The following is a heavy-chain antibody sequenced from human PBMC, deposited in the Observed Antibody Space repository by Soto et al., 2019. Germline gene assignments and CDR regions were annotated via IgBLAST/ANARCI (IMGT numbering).Heavy chain of an antibody. J-gene: IGHJ4*01. D-gene: IGHD1-7*01. CDR1: GYDVFSSNNRA. Sequence: SHPLXRTWGISGYDVFSSNNRACNWVRQSPSMCLGGLRRTYYRSKWYTDYAVSVKSRITINPDTSKNPFSLQLNCVTPEDRAVYYCASGTHDTRESWGQGTLV. CDR3: ASGTHDTRES. V-gene: IGHV6-1*01. CDR2: TYYRSKWYT.